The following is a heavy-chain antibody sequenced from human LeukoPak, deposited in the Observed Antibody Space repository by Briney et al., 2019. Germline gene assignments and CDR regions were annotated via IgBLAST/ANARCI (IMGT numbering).Heavy chain of an antibody. CDR3: ARGRDRSKAGDL. V-gene: IGHV4-34*01. Sequence: SETLSLTCAVHGGSCDDYYCSWIRQPPGKGLEWIGEIHPHGIFYYNSSLVSRVTISIDTSKSQFSLRLTSVTAAGTAFYYCARGRDRSKAGDLWGQGSLVTVSS. D-gene: IGHD5-24*01. CDR1: GGSCDDYY. CDR2: IHPHGIF. J-gene: IGHJ5*02.